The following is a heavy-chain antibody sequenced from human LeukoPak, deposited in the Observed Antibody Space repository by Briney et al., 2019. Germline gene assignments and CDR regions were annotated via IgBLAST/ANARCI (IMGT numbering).Heavy chain of an antibody. Sequence: GRSLRLSCAASGNYWMHWVRQAPGKGLVWVPHINSDGSWTSYADSVKGRFTISKDNAKNTVYLQMNSLRAEDTAVYYCVSFYETYWGRGTLVTVSS. V-gene: IGHV3-74*01. CDR2: INSDGSWT. D-gene: IGHD2/OR15-2a*01. CDR1: GNYW. CDR3: VSFYETY. J-gene: IGHJ4*02.